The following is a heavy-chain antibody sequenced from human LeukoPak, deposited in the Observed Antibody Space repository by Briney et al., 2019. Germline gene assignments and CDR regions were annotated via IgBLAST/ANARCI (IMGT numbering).Heavy chain of an antibody. CDR1: GYTFTSYG. CDR3: ARDLSVRGVIPDY. J-gene: IGHJ4*02. CDR2: ISAYNGSA. D-gene: IGHD3-10*01. Sequence: ASVKVSCKASGYTFTSYGISWLRQAPGQGLEWMGWISAYNGSANYAQKLQGRVTMTTDTSTSTAYMELRSPRSDDTAVYYCARDLSVRGVIPDYWGQGTLVTVSS. V-gene: IGHV1-18*01.